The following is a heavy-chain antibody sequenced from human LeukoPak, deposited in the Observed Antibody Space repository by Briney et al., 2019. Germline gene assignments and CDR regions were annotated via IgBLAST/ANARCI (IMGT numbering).Heavy chain of an antibody. CDR1: GYSFTNYW. V-gene: IGHV5-51*01. J-gene: IGHJ6*03. D-gene: IGHD2-2*02. Sequence: PGESLKISCKGSGYSFTNYWIGWVRQMPGKGLEWMGIIYPGDSDTRYSPSFQGQVTISADKSISTAYLQWSSPKASDTAMYYCARHMGYCSSTSCYSYMDVWGXGXTVTVSS. CDR2: IYPGDSDT. CDR3: ARHMGYCSSTSCYSYMDV.